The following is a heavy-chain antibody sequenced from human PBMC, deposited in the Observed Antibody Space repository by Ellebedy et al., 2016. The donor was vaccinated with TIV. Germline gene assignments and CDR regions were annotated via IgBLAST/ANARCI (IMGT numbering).Heavy chain of an antibody. CDR1: GFTFSSYA. D-gene: IGHD3-16*01. Sequence: GESLKISCAASGFTFSSYARHWVRQAPGKGLEWVAVISYDGSNKYYADSVKGRFTISRDNSKNTLYLQMNSLRAEDTAVYYCAREYEEGAFDIWGQGTMVTVSS. CDR2: ISYDGSNK. CDR3: AREYEEGAFDI. J-gene: IGHJ3*02. V-gene: IGHV3-30-3*01.